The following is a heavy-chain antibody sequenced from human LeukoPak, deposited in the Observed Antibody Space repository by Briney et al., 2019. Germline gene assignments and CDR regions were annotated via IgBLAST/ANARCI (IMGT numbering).Heavy chain of an antibody. CDR3: ARGAYGDCP. Sequence: SETLSLTCSVSGGSISSSRYYWGWIRQPAGKGLEWIGRIYTSGSTNYNPSLKSRVTISVDTSKNQFSLKLSSVTAADTAVYYCARGAYGDCPWGQGTLVTVSS. D-gene: IGHD4-17*01. CDR1: GGSISSSRYY. V-gene: IGHV4-61*02. J-gene: IGHJ5*02. CDR2: IYTSGST.